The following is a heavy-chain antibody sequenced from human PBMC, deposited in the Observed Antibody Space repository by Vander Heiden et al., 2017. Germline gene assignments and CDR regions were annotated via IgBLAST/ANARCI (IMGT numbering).Heavy chain of an antibody. CDR2: ISYDGSDK. J-gene: IGHJ4*02. CDR1: GFTFSGYA. CDR3: ARGMDIVVVPAATLDY. Sequence: QVQLVESGGGVVKPGRSLRLSCAASGFTFSGYAVHWVRQAPGKGLEWVAVISYDGSDKYYADSVKGRFTIARDNSKNTLFLQMNSLRAEDTAVYYCARGMDIVVVPAATLDYWGQGTLVTVSS. D-gene: IGHD2-2*03. V-gene: IGHV3-30*01.